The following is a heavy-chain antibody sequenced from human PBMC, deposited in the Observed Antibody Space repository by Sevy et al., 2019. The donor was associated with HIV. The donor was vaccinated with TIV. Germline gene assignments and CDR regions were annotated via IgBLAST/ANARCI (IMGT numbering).Heavy chain of an antibody. V-gene: IGHV3-30*02. CDR2: IRYDGSNK. CDR3: AKDREIGYFAEDY. CDR1: GFTFSSYG. D-gene: IGHD1-1*01. J-gene: IGHJ4*02. Sequence: GGSLRLSCAASGFTFSSYGMHWVRQAPGKGLEWVAFIRYDGSNKYYADSVKGRFTISRDNSKNTLYLQMNSLRAEDTAVYYCAKDREIGYFAEDYWGQGTLVTVSS.